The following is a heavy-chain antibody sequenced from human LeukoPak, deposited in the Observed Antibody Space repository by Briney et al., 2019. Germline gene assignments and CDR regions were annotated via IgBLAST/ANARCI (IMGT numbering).Heavy chain of an antibody. J-gene: IGHJ3*02. CDR2: ISSSSSYI. CDR1: GFTLSAYS. V-gene: IGHV3-21*01. CDR3: ARDRDYYDSSGGMNAFDI. Sequence: GGSLRLSCAASGFTLSAYSMNWVRQAPGKGLEWVSSISSSSSYIYYADSVKGRFTISRDNAKNSLYLQMNSLRAEDTAVFYCARDRDYYDSSGGMNAFDIWGQGTMVTVSS. D-gene: IGHD3-22*01.